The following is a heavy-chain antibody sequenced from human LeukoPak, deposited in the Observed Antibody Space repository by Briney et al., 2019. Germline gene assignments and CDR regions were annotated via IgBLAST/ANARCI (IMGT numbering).Heavy chain of an antibody. D-gene: IGHD6-13*01. V-gene: IGHV4-4*07. CDR2: IYTSGST. CDR3: ARRGSSSWYNYFDY. Sequence: PSETLSLTCTVSGGSISSYYWSWIRQPAGKGLEWIGRIYTSGSTNYNPSLKSRVTMSVDTSKNQFSLKLSSVTAADTAVYYCARRGSSSWYNYFDYWGQGTLVTVSS. J-gene: IGHJ4*02. CDR1: GGSISSYY.